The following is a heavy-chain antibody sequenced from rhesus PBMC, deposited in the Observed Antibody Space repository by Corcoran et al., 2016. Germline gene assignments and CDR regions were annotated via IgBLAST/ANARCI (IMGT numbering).Heavy chain of an antibody. CDR1: GYSISSRYY. Sequence: QVQLQESGPGLVKPSETLSLTCDVSGYSISSRYYWGWIRQPPGKGLAYIGYISGSSGSTYYNPSLKSRVTISKDTSKNQFSLKLRSVTAADTAVYYCARDSDSSGWYYFDYWGQGVLVTVSS. CDR2: ISGSSGST. D-gene: IGHD6-31*01. V-gene: IGHV4-99*02. CDR3: ARDSDSSGWYYFDY. J-gene: IGHJ4*01.